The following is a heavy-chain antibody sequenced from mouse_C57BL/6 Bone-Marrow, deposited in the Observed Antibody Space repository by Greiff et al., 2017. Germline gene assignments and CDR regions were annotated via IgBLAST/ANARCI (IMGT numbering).Heavy chain of an antibody. CDR2: IYPGDGDT. J-gene: IGHJ2*01. CDR1: GYAFRTYW. CDR3: SRDWDYFDY. Sequence: VQLQQSGAELVKPGASVKISCKVSGYAFRTYWMNWVKQRPGQGLEWIGQIYPGDGDTKYNGKFKGKATLTADKSSSTAYMQLSSLTSEDSAVYFCSRDWDYFDYWGQGTTLTVSS. D-gene: IGHD4-1*01. V-gene: IGHV1-80*01.